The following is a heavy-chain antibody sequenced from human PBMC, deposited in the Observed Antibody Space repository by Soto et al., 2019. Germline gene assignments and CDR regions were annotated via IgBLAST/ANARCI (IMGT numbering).Heavy chain of an antibody. D-gene: IGHD3-10*01. CDR2: ISAYNGNT. CDR1: GYTFTSYG. Sequence: ASVKVSCKASGYTFTSYGISWVRHAPGQGLEWMGWISAYNGNTNYAQKLQGRVTMTTDTSTSTAYMELRSLRADDTAVYYCASSDGSGKDWFDPWGQGTLVTVSS. V-gene: IGHV1-18*01. J-gene: IGHJ5*02. CDR3: ASSDGSGKDWFDP.